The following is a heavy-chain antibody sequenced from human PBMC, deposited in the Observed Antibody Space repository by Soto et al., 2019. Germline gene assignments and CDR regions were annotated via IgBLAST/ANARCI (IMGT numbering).Heavy chain of an antibody. CDR3: ARASRGKIFGVVMGYYYYGMDV. J-gene: IGHJ6*02. CDR1: GGTFSSYA. D-gene: IGHD3-3*01. V-gene: IGHV1-69*01. CDR2: IIPIFGTA. Sequence: QVQLVQSGAEVKKPGSSVKVSCKASGGTFSSYAISWVRQAPGQGLEWMGGIIPIFGTANYAQKFQGRVTITADVSTSTAYMELSSLRSEDTAVYYCARASRGKIFGVVMGYYYYGMDVWGHGTTVTVSS.